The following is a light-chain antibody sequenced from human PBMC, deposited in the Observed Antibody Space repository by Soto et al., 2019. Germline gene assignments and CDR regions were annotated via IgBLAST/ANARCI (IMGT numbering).Light chain of an antibody. CDR2: APS. CDR1: RGIDTS. CDR3: QQLHGYPIT. V-gene: IGKV1-9*01. Sequence: ILLTQSPSSLSASVGDRVTITCRASRGIDTSLAWYQQKPGKAPKLLIYAPSNFQSGVPSRFSGSGSRTHFTLTISSLQPEDFATYYCQQLHGYPITFGQGTRLEIK. J-gene: IGKJ5*01.